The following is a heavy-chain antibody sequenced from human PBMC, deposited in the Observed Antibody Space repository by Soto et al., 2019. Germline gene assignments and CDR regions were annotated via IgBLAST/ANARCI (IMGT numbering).Heavy chain of an antibody. CDR1: GFTFSSYG. CDR3: AKRGYCSSTSCYDRPYYFDY. CDR2: IWYDGSNK. Sequence: GGSLRLSCAASGFTFSSYGMHWVRQAPGMGLEWVAVIWYDGSNKYYADSVKGRFTISRDNSKNTPYLQMNSLRAEDTAVYYCAKRGYCSSTSCYDRPYYFDYWGQGTLVTVSS. V-gene: IGHV3-33*06. J-gene: IGHJ4*02. D-gene: IGHD2-2*01.